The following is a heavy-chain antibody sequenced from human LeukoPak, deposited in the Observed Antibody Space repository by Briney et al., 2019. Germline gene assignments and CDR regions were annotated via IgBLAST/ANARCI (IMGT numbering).Heavy chain of an antibody. V-gene: IGHV4-4*07. Sequence: SETLSLTCTVSGASLSDYFWTWIRQPAGKGLEWIGRIYGGTAYYNPSLKSRPTISLDTSTSNHQISLRLTSVTAADTAVYYCARGAQRTRISGYYSFDYWGRGILVTVSS. CDR2: IYGGTA. CDR1: GASLSDYF. J-gene: IGHJ4*01. D-gene: IGHD5-12*01. CDR3: ARGAQRTRISGYYSFDY.